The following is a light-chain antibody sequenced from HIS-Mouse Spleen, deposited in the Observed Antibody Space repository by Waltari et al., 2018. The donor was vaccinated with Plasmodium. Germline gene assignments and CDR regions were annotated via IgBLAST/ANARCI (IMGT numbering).Light chain of an antibody. CDR3: NSRDSSGNHQV. J-gene: IGLJ3*02. Sequence: SSELTQDPAVSVALGQTVRITCQGDSLRSYYASWYQQKPGQAPVLVIYGKNNRPSGSPDLFSGSSSGNTASLTITGAQAEDEADYYCNSRDSSGNHQVFGGGTKLTVL. CDR2: GKN. CDR1: SLRSYY. V-gene: IGLV3-19*01.